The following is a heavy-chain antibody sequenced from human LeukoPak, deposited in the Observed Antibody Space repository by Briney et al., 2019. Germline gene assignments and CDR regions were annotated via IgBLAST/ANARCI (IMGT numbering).Heavy chain of an antibody. CDR3: AKGLSRVRGLTYYGMDV. D-gene: IGHD3-10*01. J-gene: IGHJ6*04. Sequence: GGSLRLSCAASGFTLKSYGMHWVRQAPGKGLEWVAVISFDGGNEYYADSVKGRFSISRDKSNNTLYLQMSSLRAEDTAVYYCAKGLSRVRGLTYYGMDVWGRGTTVAVSS. CDR1: GFTLKSYG. CDR2: ISFDGGNE. V-gene: IGHV3-30*18.